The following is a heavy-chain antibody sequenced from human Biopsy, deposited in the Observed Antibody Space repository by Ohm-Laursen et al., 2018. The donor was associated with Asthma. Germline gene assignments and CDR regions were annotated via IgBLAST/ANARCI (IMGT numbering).Heavy chain of an antibody. J-gene: IGHJ6*02. D-gene: IGHD5-12*01. CDR1: GDSFSNYA. CDR2: LIPVLGTP. CDR3: ARGYSGSDRIVYYYSGLEV. V-gene: IGHV1-69*01. Sequence: SSVKASCKASGDSFSNYAIRWVRQTPGQGLERMGGLIPVLGTPDHAQMFEGRATITADESTSTAYMELSSLSSEDTAVYYCARGYSGSDRIVYYYSGLEVWGQGTTVTVSS.